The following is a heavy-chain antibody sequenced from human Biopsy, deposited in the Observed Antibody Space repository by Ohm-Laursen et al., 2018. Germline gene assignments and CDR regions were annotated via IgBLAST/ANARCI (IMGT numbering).Heavy chain of an antibody. J-gene: IGHJ6*02. CDR3: ARATNSTGWPYYYFYGMDV. CDR2: IYYSGRT. CDR1: GGSISSDY. Sequence: SDTLSLTCPVSGGSISSDYWSWNRQTPGKGLEWIGYIYYSGRTNYNPSLKSRVTISVDTSKNQFSLRLNSVTAADTAVYYCARATNSTGWPYYYFYGMDVWGQGTTVTVSS. D-gene: IGHD2/OR15-2a*01. V-gene: IGHV4-59*07.